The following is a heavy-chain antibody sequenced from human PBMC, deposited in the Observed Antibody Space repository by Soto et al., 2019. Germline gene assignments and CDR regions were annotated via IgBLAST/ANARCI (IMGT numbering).Heavy chain of an antibody. CDR1: GYTFTSYG. CDR2: ISAYNGNT. Sequence: ASVKVSCKASGYTFTSYGISWVRQAPGQGLEWMGWISAYNGNTNYAQKLQGRVTMTTDTSTSTAYMELRSLRSDDTAVYYCALTYYYGSGSYYNAFDIWGQGTMVTV. D-gene: IGHD3-10*01. J-gene: IGHJ3*02. CDR3: ALTYYYGSGSYYNAFDI. V-gene: IGHV1-18*01.